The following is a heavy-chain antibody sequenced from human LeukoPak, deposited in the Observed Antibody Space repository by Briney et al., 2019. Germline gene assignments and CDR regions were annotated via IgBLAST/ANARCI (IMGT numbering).Heavy chain of an antibody. V-gene: IGHV3-7*01. CDR2: IKQDGSEK. CDR3: ARDTAYQLPTRFDP. D-gene: IGHD2-2*01. J-gene: IGHJ5*02. Sequence: SGESLKISCAASGFTFSSYWMSWVRQAPGKGLEWVANIKQDGSEKYYVDSVKGRFTISRDNAKNSLYLQMNSLRAEDTAVYYCARDTAYQLPTRFDPWGQGTLVTVSS. CDR1: GFTFSSYW.